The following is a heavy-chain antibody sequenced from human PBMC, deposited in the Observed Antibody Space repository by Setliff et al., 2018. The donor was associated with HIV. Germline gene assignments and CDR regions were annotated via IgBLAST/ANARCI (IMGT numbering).Heavy chain of an antibody. V-gene: IGHV1-18*04. CDR2: ISASNGDT. D-gene: IGHD5-12*01. Sequence: GASVKVSCKASGYTFRRFGITWVRQAPGQGLEWMGWISASNGDTNYAQKFQGRVTMTTDTSTSTAYMELRSLRSDDTAVYYCARGATITYYFDYWGQGTLVTVS. CDR1: GYTFRRFG. CDR3: ARGATITYYFDY. J-gene: IGHJ4*02.